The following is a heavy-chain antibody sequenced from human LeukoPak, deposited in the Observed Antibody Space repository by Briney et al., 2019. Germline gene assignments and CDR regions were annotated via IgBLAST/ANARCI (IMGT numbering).Heavy chain of an antibody. CDR3: VKEFGGYSYGAYFDY. D-gene: IGHD5-18*01. Sequence: GGSLRLSCAASGFTFSSYGMQWVRQAPGKGLEWVAVISYDGSSKFYEDPVKGRFTISRDNSKNTLFLQMNSLRVEDTAVYYCVKEFGGYSYGAYFDYWGQGTLVTVSS. CDR1: GFTFSSYG. V-gene: IGHV3-30*18. J-gene: IGHJ4*02. CDR2: ISYDGSSK.